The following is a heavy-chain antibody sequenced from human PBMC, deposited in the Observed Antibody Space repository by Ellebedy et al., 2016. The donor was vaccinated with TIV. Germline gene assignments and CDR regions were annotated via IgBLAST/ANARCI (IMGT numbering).Heavy chain of an antibody. J-gene: IGHJ4*02. CDR1: GYSFTGYY. V-gene: IGHV1-2*02. Sequence: AASVKVSCKTSGYSFTGYYIHWVRQAPGQGPEWVGWINPDNGVTVYAQKLQGRVTITGDTSISTVYMELSSMRSDDTAVYYCARDLTRGGYFDYWGLGTLVTVSS. CDR3: ARDLTRGGYFDY. D-gene: IGHD3-10*01. CDR2: INPDNGVT.